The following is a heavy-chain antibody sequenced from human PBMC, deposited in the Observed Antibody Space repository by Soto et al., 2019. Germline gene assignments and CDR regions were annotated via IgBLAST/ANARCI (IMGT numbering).Heavy chain of an antibody. Sequence: ASVKVSCKASGYTFTSYDINWVRQAPGQGLEWLGWIDPNSGGTKYAQKFQGRVTVTREPSITTAFMELDSLTSDDTAVYYFASSSGPDSDFDFWGQGTLVTVSS. CDR3: ASSSGPDSDFDF. J-gene: IGHJ4*02. CDR1: GYTFTSYD. V-gene: IGHV1-2*02. D-gene: IGHD3-22*01. CDR2: IDPNSGGT.